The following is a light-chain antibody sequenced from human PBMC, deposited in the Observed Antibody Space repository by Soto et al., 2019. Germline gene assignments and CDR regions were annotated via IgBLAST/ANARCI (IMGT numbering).Light chain of an antibody. V-gene: IGLV7-43*01. CDR1: TGAVTSGYY. CDR3: LLYDDGAQV. CDR2: SIN. J-gene: IGLJ3*02. Sequence: QTVVTQEPSLTVSPGETVTLTCASSTGAVTSGYYPNWFQQKPGQAPRPLIYSINNKHSWTPARFSGSLLGDKAALTLSGVQPEDEAEYYCLLYDDGAQVFGGGTKVTVL.